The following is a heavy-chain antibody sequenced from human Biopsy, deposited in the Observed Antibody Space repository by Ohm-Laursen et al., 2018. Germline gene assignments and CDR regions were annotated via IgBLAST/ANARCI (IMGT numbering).Heavy chain of an antibody. Sequence: ASVKVSCKASGATVTSYAISWVRQAPGQGLEWMGWINPYNGDTNYAQKLQGRVTMTTDTSTSTAYMELRSLRSDDTAVYYCARDYQPTIITIHYYYYGMDVWGQGTTVTVSS. CDR1: GATVTSYA. V-gene: IGHV1-18*01. CDR2: INPYNGDT. CDR3: ARDYQPTIITIHYYYYGMDV. D-gene: IGHD2-2*01. J-gene: IGHJ6*02.